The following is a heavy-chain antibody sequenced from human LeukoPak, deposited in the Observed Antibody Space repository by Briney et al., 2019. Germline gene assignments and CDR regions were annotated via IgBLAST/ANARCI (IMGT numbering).Heavy chain of an antibody. Sequence: ASVKVSCKASGYTFTSYDINWVRQATGQGLEWMGWMNPNSGNTGYAQKFQGRVTMTRNTSISTAYMELSSLRSEDTAVYYCAKDSSGWYDPWFYFDYWGQGTLVTVSS. D-gene: IGHD6-19*01. J-gene: IGHJ4*02. CDR1: GYTFTSYD. CDR2: MNPNSGNT. CDR3: AKDSSGWYDPWFYFDY. V-gene: IGHV1-8*01.